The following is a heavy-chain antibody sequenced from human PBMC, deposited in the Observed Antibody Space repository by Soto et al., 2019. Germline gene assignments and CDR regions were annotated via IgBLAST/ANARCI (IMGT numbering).Heavy chain of an antibody. Sequence: PGGSLRLSCAASGFTFTSYWMHWVRQVPGKGLVWVSRIDPYGNNINYADSVKGRFTISRDNAKNMLYLQMNSLRAEDTAVYYCARVGGYYYVHDCWGQGTLVTVSS. D-gene: IGHD3-22*01. V-gene: IGHV3-74*01. J-gene: IGHJ4*02. CDR2: IDPYGNNI. CDR3: ARVGGYYYVHDC. CDR1: GFTFTSYW.